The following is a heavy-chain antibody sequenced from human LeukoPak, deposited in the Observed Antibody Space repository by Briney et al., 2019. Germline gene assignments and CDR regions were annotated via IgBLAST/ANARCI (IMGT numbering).Heavy chain of an antibody. J-gene: IGHJ6*03. D-gene: IGHD6-13*01. V-gene: IGHV4-30-2*01. CDR1: GGSISSGGCY. CDR3: ARGPLAGSLYHYYYMDV. Sequence: SETLSLTCTVSGGSISSGGCYWSWIRQPPGKGLEWIGYIYHSGSTYYNPSLKSRVAISVDRSKNQFSLKLSSVTAADTAVYYCARGPLAGSLYHYYYMDVWGKGTTVTVSS. CDR2: IYHSGST.